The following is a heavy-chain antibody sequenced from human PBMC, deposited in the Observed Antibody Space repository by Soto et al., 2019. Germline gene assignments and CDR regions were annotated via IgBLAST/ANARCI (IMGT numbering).Heavy chain of an antibody. Sequence: PGGSLRLSCAASGFTFSSYSMNWVRQAPGKGLEWVSSISSSSSYIYYADSVKGRFTISRDNAKNSRYLQMNSRRAEDTAVYDCAIGIIEHYYYDISGFLMFDYWCQGTLITVSS. V-gene: IGHV3-21*01. CDR1: GFTFSSYS. CDR3: AIGIIEHYYYDISGFLMFDY. CDR2: ISSSSSYI. J-gene: IGHJ4*02. D-gene: IGHD3-22*01.